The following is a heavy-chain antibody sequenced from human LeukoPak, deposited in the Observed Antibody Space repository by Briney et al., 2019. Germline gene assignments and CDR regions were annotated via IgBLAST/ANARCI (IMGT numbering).Heavy chain of an antibody. CDR3: ARPYSGFYAAFDS. CDR1: GFTFSSYA. Sequence: GRSLRLSCAASGFTFSSYAMHWARKAPGKGLEWVAVISYDGSNKYYADSVQGRFTISRDNSKNTLYLQMNSLRAEDAAVFYCARPYSGFYAAFDSWGQGTMVTVSA. CDR2: ISYDGSNK. V-gene: IGHV3-30*04. J-gene: IGHJ3*02. D-gene: IGHD2/OR15-2a*01.